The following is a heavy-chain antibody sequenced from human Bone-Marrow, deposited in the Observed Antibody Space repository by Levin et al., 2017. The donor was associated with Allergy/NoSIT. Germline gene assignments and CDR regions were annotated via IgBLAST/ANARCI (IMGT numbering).Heavy chain of an antibody. CDR1: GFTFSSYA. J-gene: IGHJ6*02. V-gene: IGHV3-23*01. CDR2: ITGDARNT. D-gene: IGHD6-13*01. Sequence: LSLTCAASGFTFSSYAMTWVRQAPGKGLEWVSGITGDARNTYYAVSVKGRFTISRDNDKKTVYLQMNSVRAEDTAVYYCAKDQVGSTWFYGSDVWGQGTTVTVSS. CDR3: AKDQVGSTWFYGSDV.